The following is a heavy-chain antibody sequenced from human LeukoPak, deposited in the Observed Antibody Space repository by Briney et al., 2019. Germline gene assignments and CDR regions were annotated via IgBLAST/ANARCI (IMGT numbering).Heavy chain of an antibody. CDR1: GYSISSGYY. Sequence: PSETLSLTCTVSGYSISSGYYWGWIRQPPGKGLEWIGEINHSGSTNYNPSLKSRVTISVDTSKNQFSLKLSSVTAADTAVYYCARQRRLLWFGEFRRGYFDYWGQGTLVTVSS. CDR2: INHSGST. CDR3: ARQRRLLWFGEFRRGYFDY. J-gene: IGHJ4*02. D-gene: IGHD3-10*01. V-gene: IGHV4-38-2*02.